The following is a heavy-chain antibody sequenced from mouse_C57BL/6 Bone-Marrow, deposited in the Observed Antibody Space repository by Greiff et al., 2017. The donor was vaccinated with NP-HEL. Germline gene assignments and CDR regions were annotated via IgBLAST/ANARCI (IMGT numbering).Heavy chain of an antibody. J-gene: IGHJ4*01. V-gene: IGHV10-3*01. CDR3: VRDRWLRDMDY. Sequence: EVQLVESGGGLVQPKGSLKLSCAASGFTFTTYAMHWVRQAPGKGLEWVARIRSKSSNYATYYADSVKDRFTIYRDDSQSMLYLQMNNLKTEDTAMYYGVRDRWLRDMDYWGQGTSVIVTS. CDR1: GFTFTTYA. D-gene: IGHD1-1*02. CDR2: IRSKSSNYAT.